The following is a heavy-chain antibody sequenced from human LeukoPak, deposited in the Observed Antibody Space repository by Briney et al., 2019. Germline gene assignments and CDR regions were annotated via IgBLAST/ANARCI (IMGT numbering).Heavy chain of an antibody. CDR1: GYTFTSYG. Sequence: RASVNVFCKASGYTFTSYGISWVRQAPGQGLEWMGWISAYNGNTNYAQKLQGRVTMTTDTSTSTAYMELRSLRSDDTAVYYCARDRPTLTGYYTKSRKFDIWGQGTMVTVSS. D-gene: IGHD3-9*01. CDR3: ARDRPTLTGYYTKSRKFDI. V-gene: IGHV1-18*01. CDR2: ISAYNGNT. J-gene: IGHJ3*02.